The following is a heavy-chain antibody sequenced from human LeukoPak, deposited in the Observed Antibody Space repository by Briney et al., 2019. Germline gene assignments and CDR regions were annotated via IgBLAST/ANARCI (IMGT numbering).Heavy chain of an antibody. D-gene: IGHD6-19*01. CDR2: IYGAGYT. CDR3: ARMSIAVAPYYFDY. CDR1: GGSMSGYH. V-gene: IGHV4-4*09. J-gene: IGHJ4*02. Sequence: SETLSLTCIVSGGSMSGYHWSWIRQPPGGGLEWIAYIYGAGYTNYNPSLASRIAISLDTANNQFSLRLTSVTAADTAVYYCARMSIAVAPYYFDYWGQGTLVTVSS.